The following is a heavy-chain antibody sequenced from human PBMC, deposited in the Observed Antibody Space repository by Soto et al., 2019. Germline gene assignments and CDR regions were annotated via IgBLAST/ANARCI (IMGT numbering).Heavy chain of an antibody. CDR1: GFTFSSYG. Sequence: GGSLRLSCAASGFTFSSYGMHWVRQAPGKGLEWVAVISYDGSNKYYADSVKGRFTISRDNSKNTLYLQMNSLRAEDTAVYYCAKGSPRYGDYIYWGQGTLVTVSS. CDR2: ISYDGSNK. J-gene: IGHJ4*02. D-gene: IGHD4-17*01. V-gene: IGHV3-30*18. CDR3: AKGSPRYGDYIY.